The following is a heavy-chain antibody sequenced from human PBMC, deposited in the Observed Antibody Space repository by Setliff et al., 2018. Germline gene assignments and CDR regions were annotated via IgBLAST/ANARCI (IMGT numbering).Heavy chain of an antibody. J-gene: IGHJ4*02. Sequence: SETLSLTCTVSGASINSLSWWSWVRQSPGKGLEWIGEIYHDGNDKFNPSVHYSPSLKSRVTMSVDSSKNQFSLKLSSVTAADTAVYYCARGTFDTSGYFPYPIGYWGQGTLVTVSS. CDR2: IYHDGND. CDR3: ARGTFDTSGYFPYPIGY. D-gene: IGHD3-22*01. CDR1: GASINSLSW. V-gene: IGHV4-4*02.